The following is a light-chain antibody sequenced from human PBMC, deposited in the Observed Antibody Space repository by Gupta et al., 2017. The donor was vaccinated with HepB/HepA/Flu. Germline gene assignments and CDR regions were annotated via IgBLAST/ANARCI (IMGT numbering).Light chain of an antibody. J-gene: IGKJ3*01. CDR3: QQSYSTPLT. Sequence: DIHMTQSPSSLSASVGDRVTITCRASQSISSYLNWYQQKPGKAPKLLLYAASSLQSGVPSRFSGSGSGTDFTLTISSLQPEDFATYYCQQSYSTPLTFGPGTKVDIK. V-gene: IGKV1-39*01. CDR2: AAS. CDR1: QSISSY.